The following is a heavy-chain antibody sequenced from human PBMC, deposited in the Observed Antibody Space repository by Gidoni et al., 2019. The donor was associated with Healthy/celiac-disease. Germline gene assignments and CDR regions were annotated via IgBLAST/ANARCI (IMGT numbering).Heavy chain of an antibody. V-gene: IGHV4-30-4*01. CDR2: IYYSGST. D-gene: IGHD2-15*01. Sequence: QVQLQESGPGLGKPSQTLSLPGTVPGGSISSGDYYWSWIRQPPGKGLEWIGYIYYSGSTYYNPSLKRRVTISVDTSKNQFSLKLSSVTAADTAVYYCARDGEGYCSGGSCAAWGQGTLVTVSS. J-gene: IGHJ5*02. CDR3: ARDGEGYCSGGSCAA. CDR1: GGSISSGDYY.